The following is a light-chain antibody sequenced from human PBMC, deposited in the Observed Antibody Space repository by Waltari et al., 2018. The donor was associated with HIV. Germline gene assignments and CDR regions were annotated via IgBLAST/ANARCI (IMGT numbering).Light chain of an antibody. Sequence: DIVMTQYTVILSVSPGERVTLSCRASQSVGSNLAWYQQKLGQAPRLLIYDAATSAAEIPVRFSGSGSVTEFTLTIDSLQSEDFATYYCQQYNIRPRGNTFGQGTKLQIK. J-gene: IGKJ2*01. CDR3: QQYNIRPRGNT. CDR1: QSVGSN. CDR2: DAA. V-gene: IGKV3-15*01.